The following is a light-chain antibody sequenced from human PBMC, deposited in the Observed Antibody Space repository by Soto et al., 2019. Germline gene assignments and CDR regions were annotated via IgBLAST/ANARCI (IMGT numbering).Light chain of an antibody. CDR1: QSVSSNS. CDR3: QQYGDSPWT. V-gene: IGKV3-20*01. CDR2: STS. J-gene: IGKJ1*01. Sequence: EIVMTQSPATLSVSPGERATLSCRASQSVSSNSLAWYQQTPGQAPRLLIYSTSIRATGIPDRFSGSGSGRDFTLTISRLEPEDFTVYHCQQYGDSPWTFGQGTKVDIK.